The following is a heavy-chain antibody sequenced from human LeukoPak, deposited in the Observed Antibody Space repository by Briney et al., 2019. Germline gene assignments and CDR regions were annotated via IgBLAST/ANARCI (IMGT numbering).Heavy chain of an antibody. J-gene: IGHJ4*02. CDR3: ARYGGSGTYFFDY. CDR1: GGSISTGGYA. V-gene: IGHV4-30-2*01. Sequence: SETLSLTCGVSGGSISTGGYAWSWIRQPPGKGLEYIGYIYDDGSSYCNPSLKSRVTISLDKSQNQFSLKLTSVTAADTAVYYCARYGGSGTYFFDYWGQGTLVTVSS. D-gene: IGHD3-10*01. CDR2: IYDDGSS.